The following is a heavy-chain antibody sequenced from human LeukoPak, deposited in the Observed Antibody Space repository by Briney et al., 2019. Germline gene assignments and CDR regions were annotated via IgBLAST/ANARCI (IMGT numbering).Heavy chain of an antibody. CDR1: GGSFSGYY. CDR2: INHSGST. V-gene: IGHV4-34*01. Sequence: SETLSLTCAVYGGSFSGYYWSWIRQPPGKGLEWIGEINHSGSTNYNPSLKSRVTISVDTSKNQFSLKLSSVTAADTAVYYCARHWSILGSFDYWGQGTLVTVSS. D-gene: IGHD2-21*01. CDR3: ARHWSILGSFDY. J-gene: IGHJ4*02.